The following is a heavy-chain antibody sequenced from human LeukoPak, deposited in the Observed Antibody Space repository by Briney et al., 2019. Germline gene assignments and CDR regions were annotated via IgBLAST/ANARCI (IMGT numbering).Heavy chain of an antibody. CDR1: GGTFSSYA. V-gene: IGHV1-69*04. J-gene: IGHJ3*02. CDR3: ARDIRAVDIVATTYYDSSKWVAFDI. CDR2: IIPILGIA. Sequence: GASVKVSCKASGGTFSSYAISWVRQAPGQGLEWMGRIIPILGIANYAQKFQGRVTIAADKSTSTAYMELSSLRSEDTAVYYCARDIRAVDIVATTYYDSSKWVAFDIWGQGTMVTVSS. D-gene: IGHD5-12*01.